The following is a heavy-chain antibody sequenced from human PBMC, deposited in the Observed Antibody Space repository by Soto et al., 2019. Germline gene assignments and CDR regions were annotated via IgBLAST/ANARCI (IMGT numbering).Heavy chain of an antibody. D-gene: IGHD4-17*01. CDR3: AKVGRMTTVVSHFDF. CDR2: ISASAGIT. V-gene: IGHV3-23*01. J-gene: IGHJ4*02. Sequence: EVQLLESGGGLVQRGGSLRLSCAAFGFTFRDYAMTWVRQAPGKGLEWVSVISASAGITDYADSVKGRVTISRDNFNNTLYLQMNSLRVEDTAVYYCAKVGRMTTVVSHFDFWGRGALVIVSS. CDR1: GFTFRDYA.